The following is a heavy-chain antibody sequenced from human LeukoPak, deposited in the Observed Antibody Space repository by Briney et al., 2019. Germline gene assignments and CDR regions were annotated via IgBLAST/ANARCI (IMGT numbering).Heavy chain of an antibody. CDR1: GFTFSSYE. V-gene: IGHV3-48*03. J-gene: IGHJ4*02. CDR2: ISSSGSTI. Sequence: PGGSLRLSCAASGFTFSSYEMNWVRQAPGKGLEWVSYISSSGSTIYYADSVKGRFTISRDNAKNSLYLQMNSLRAEDTAVYYCARDTNTAMADFDYWGQGTLVTVFS. D-gene: IGHD5-18*01. CDR3: ARDTNTAMADFDY.